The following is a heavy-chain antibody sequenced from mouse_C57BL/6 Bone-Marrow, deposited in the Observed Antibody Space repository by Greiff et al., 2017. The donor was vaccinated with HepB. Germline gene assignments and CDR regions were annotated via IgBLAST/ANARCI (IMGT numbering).Heavy chain of an antibody. D-gene: IGHD3-3*01. CDR3: ARGTGGLDY. CDR1: GYTFTDYY. CDR2: INPNNGGT. Sequence: EVQLQQSGPELVKPGASVKISCKASGYTFTDYYMNWVKQSHGKSLEWIGDINPNNGGTSYNQKFKGKATLTVDKSSSTAYMELRSLTSGDSAVYYCARGTGGLDYGGQGTTLTVSS. V-gene: IGHV1-26*01. J-gene: IGHJ2*01.